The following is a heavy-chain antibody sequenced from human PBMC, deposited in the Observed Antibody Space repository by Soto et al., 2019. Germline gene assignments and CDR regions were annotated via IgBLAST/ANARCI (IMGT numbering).Heavy chain of an antibody. Sequence: EVQLVESGGGLVQPGGSLRLSCAASGFTFSSYSMNWVRQAPGKGLEWVSYISSSSSTIYYADSVKGRFTISRDNAKNSLYLQRSSLRDEDTAVYYCERERGGALTPWGQGTLVTVSS. V-gene: IGHV3-48*02. CDR2: ISSSSSTI. CDR3: ERERGGALTP. D-gene: IGHD3-10*01. J-gene: IGHJ5*02. CDR1: GFTFSSYS.